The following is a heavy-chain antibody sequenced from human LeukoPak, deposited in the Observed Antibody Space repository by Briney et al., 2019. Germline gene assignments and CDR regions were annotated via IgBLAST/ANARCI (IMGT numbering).Heavy chain of an antibody. CDR2: INPNSSGT. V-gene: IGHV1-2*02. Sequence: ASVKVSCKASGYTFTDYYMHWVRQAPGQGLEWMGWINPNSSGTSYPQKFQGRVTMTRDTSISTAYMELSRLRSDDTAVYYCARALHTLSAAGLPEYFQHWGQGTLVIVSS. CDR1: GYTFTDYY. CDR3: ARALHTLSAAGLPEYFQH. D-gene: IGHD6-13*01. J-gene: IGHJ1*01.